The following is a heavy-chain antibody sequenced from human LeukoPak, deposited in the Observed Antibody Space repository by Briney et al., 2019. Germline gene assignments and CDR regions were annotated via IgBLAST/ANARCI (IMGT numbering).Heavy chain of an antibody. V-gene: IGHV3-30*04. CDR1: GFTFRSYA. J-gene: IGHJ4*02. Sequence: GGSLRLSCAASGFTFRSYAMHWVRQAPGKGLEWVALISFDGSDKYYADSVKGRFTISRDNSKNTLYLQMNSLRVEDTAVYYCARDTPFDYWGQGTLVTVSS. CDR2: ISFDGSDK. CDR3: ARDTPFDY.